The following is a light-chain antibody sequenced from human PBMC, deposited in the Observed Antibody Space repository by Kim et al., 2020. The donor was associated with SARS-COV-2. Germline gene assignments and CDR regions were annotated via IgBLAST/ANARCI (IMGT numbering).Light chain of an antibody. CDR1: SSDVGFTNY. CDR2: DVS. CDR3: SSYTRSSTWV. Sequence: GQSSTIPCTGSSSDVGFTNYVSWYQQHPGKAPKLMIYDVSDRPSGVSNRFSGSKSGNTASLTISGLQDDDEADYYCSSYTRSSTWVFGGGTKVTVL. J-gene: IGLJ3*02. V-gene: IGLV2-14*03.